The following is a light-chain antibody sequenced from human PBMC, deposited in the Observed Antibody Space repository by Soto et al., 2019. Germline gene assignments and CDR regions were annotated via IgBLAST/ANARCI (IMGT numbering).Light chain of an antibody. CDR1: QSISTTY. V-gene: IGKV3-20*01. CDR3: QQYGSSSWT. J-gene: IGKJ1*01. Sequence: EIVLTQSPGTLSLSPGEGATLSCRASQSISTTYLAWYQQKPGQAPRLLIYGASSRATGIPDRFSGSGSETDFTLTISRLEPQDFAVYYCQQYGSSSWTFAQATKVEIK. CDR2: GAS.